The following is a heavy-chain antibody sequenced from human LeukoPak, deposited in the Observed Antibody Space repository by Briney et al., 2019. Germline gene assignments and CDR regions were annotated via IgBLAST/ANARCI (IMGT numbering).Heavy chain of an antibody. CDR3: ARDRVEYGSYAYNWFDP. V-gene: IGHV4-4*07. J-gene: IGHJ5*02. CDR1: GGSISSYY. Sequence: SETLSLTCTVSGGSISSYYWSWIRQPAGKGQEWIGRIYTSGSTNYNPSLKSRVTMSVDTSKNQFSLKLSSVTAADTAVYYCARDRVEYGSYAYNWFDPWGQGTLVTVSS. CDR2: IYTSGST. D-gene: IGHD1-26*01.